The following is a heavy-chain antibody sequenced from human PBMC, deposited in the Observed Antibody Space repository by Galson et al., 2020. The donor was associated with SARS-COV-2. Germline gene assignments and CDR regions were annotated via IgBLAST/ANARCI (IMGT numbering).Heavy chain of an antibody. D-gene: IGHD1-7*01. CDR2: IDKSSTYI. V-gene: IGHV3-21*01. CDR3: VKSACGLGTTSSSACFDH. Sequence: GGSLRLSCAASGFTFSNYTMNWLRQAPGEGPKWVSSIDKSSTYIYYADSVKGRFTISRDNSKSSLYLQMNSLRAEDTAVYFCVKSACGLGTTSSSACFDHWGQGVLITVSS. CDR1: GFTFSNYT. J-gene: IGHJ4*02.